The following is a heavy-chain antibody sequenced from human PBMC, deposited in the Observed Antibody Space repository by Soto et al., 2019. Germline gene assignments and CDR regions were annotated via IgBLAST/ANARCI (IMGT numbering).Heavy chain of an antibody. CDR1: GGTFSSYA. V-gene: IGHV1-69*05. D-gene: IGHD3-22*01. CDR2: IIPIFGTA. Sequence: ASVKVSCKASGGTFSSYAISWVRQAPGQGLEWMGWIIPIFGTANYAQKFQGWVTMTRDTSISTAYMELSRLKSDDTAVYYCARDPSPYDSSGYYDYWGQGTLVTVSS. J-gene: IGHJ4*02. CDR3: ARDPSPYDSSGYYDY.